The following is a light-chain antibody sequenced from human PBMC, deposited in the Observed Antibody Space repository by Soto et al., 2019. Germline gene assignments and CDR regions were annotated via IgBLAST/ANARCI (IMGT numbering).Light chain of an antibody. Sequence: QSVLTQPPSVSGAPGQRVTISCTGSSSNIGAGYDVHWYQQLPGTAPKLLIYGNSNRPSGVPDRFSGSKSGTSASLAITGLQADDEADYYCQSYDSSLSGPPLYVFGTGTKLTVL. V-gene: IGLV1-40*01. J-gene: IGLJ1*01. CDR3: QSYDSSLSGPPLYV. CDR1: SSNIGAGYD. CDR2: GNS.